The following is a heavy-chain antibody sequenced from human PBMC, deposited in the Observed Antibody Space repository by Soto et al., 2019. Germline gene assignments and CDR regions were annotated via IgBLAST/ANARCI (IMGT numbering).Heavy chain of an antibody. J-gene: IGHJ6*02. Sequence: GGSLRLSCAASGFTFSSYGMHWVRQAPGKGLEWVAVIWYDGSNKYYADSVKGRFTISRDSSKNTLYLQMNSLRAEDTAVYYCAKAFYYYYGMDVWGQGTTVTVSS. CDR3: AKAFYYYYGMDV. CDR1: GFTFSSYG. CDR2: IWYDGSNK. V-gene: IGHV3-33*06.